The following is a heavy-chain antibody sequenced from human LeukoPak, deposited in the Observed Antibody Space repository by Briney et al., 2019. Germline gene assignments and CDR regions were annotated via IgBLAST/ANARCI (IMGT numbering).Heavy chain of an antibody. D-gene: IGHD3-10*01. V-gene: IGHV4-59*01. CDR1: GGSIRTYF. J-gene: IGHJ4*02. CDR3: ARAGDYYSSGSYVGY. Sequence: KSSETLSLTCTVSGGSIRTYFWSWIRQPPGKGLEWIGYISYSGSTNYNPSLKSRLTISVDTSKNQLSLKLTSVTAADTAMYYCARAGDYYSSGSYVGYWGQGTLVTVSS. CDR2: ISYSGST.